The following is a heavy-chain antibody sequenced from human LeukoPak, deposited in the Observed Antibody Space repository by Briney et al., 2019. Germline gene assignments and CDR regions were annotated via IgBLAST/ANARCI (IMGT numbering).Heavy chain of an antibody. CDR3: AKDNRIAASGTNWFDP. CDR2: VGGGGGST. Sequence: TGGSLRLSCAASGFIFSNYAMSWVRQAPGKGLEWVSAVGGGGGSTYYADSVKGRFTIPRDNSKNTLFLQMNSLRAEDTALYYCAKDNRIAASGTNWFDPWGQGTLVTVSS. CDR1: GFIFSNYA. J-gene: IGHJ5*02. V-gene: IGHV3-23*01. D-gene: IGHD6-13*01.